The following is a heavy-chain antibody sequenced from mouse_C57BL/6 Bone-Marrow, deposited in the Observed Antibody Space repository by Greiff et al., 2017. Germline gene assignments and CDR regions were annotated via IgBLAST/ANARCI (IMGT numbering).Heavy chain of an antibody. J-gene: IGHJ3*01. CDR2: IDPETGGT. D-gene: IGHD1-1*01. CDR1: GYTFTDYE. Sequence: QVQLKQSGAELVRPGASVTLSCKASGYTFTDYEMHWVKQTPVHGLEWIGAIDPETGGTAYNQKFKGKAILTADKSSSTAYMELRSLTSEDSAVYYCTRTGDYYYGSSYGFADWGQGTLVTVSA. CDR3: TRTGDYYYGSSYGFAD. V-gene: IGHV1-15*01.